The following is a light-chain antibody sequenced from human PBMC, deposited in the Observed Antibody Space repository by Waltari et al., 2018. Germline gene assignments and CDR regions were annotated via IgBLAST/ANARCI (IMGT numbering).Light chain of an antibody. J-gene: IGKJ4*01. CDR2: AAS. Sequence: EIVLTQSPAPLSLSPGERVTLSCWASQSVSSNLAWYQQKPGQAPSLLIYAASTRATGLPARFSGSGSGTEFTLTITSLQSEDFAVYCCQQYYSWPLTFGGGTKVEIK. CDR1: QSVSSN. CDR3: QQYYSWPLT. V-gene: IGKV3-15*01.